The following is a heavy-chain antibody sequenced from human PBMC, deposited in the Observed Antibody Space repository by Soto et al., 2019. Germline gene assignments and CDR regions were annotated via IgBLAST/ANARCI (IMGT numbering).Heavy chain of an antibody. J-gene: IGHJ4*02. D-gene: IGHD6-13*01. CDR2: LNPNSGNT. V-gene: IGHV1-8*01. CDR1: GYTFTSYD. CDR3: ARGWEQQLVDY. Sequence: ASVKVSCKASGYTFTSYDINWVRQATGQGLEWMGWLNPNSGNTGYEQKFQGRVTMTRNTSISTAYMELSSLRSEDTAVYYCARGWEQQLVDYWGQGTLVTVSS.